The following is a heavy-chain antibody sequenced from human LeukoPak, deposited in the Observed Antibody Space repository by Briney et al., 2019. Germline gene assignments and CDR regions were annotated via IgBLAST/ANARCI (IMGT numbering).Heavy chain of an antibody. J-gene: IGHJ5*02. Sequence: GRSLRLSCAASGFTFDDYAMHWVRQAPGKGLEYVSAISSNGGSTYYANSVKGRFTISRDNSKNTLYLQMGSLRAEDMAVYYCARDHYGDYVGWFDPWGQGTLVTVSS. V-gene: IGHV3-64*01. CDR3: ARDHYGDYVGWFDP. CDR1: GFTFDDYA. CDR2: ISSNGGST. D-gene: IGHD4-17*01.